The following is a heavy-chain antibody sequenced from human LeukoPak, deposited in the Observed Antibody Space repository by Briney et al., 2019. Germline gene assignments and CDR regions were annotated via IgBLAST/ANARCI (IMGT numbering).Heavy chain of an antibody. Sequence: APVKVSCKASGGTFSSYAISWVRQAPGQGLEWMGGIIPIFGTASYAQKFQGRVTITADESTSTAYMELSSLRSEDTAVYYCARHAGPIPAAILGAFDIWGQGTMVTVSS. D-gene: IGHD2-2*02. J-gene: IGHJ3*02. CDR1: GGTFSSYA. CDR2: IIPIFGTA. CDR3: ARHAGPIPAAILGAFDI. V-gene: IGHV1-69*13.